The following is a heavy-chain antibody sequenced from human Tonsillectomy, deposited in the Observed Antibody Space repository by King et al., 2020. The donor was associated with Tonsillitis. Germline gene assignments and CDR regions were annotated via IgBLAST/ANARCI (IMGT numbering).Heavy chain of an antibody. D-gene: IGHD5-12*01. J-gene: IGHJ6*02. Sequence: VQLVESGGGVVQPGRSLRLSCAASKFTFSNYAMYWVRQAPGKGLEWVAVISYDGSNKYYVDSVKGRFTISRDNSKNTLYLQMNSLRAEDTAVYYCARDRGRYSGYDWMDYYNYGMDVWGQGTTVTVSS. V-gene: IGHV3-30-3*01. CDR3: ARDRGRYSGYDWMDYYNYGMDV. CDR2: ISYDGSNK. CDR1: KFTFSNYA.